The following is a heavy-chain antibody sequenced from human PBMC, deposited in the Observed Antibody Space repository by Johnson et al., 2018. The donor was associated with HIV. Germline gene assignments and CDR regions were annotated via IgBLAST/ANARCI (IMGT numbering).Heavy chain of an antibody. CDR3: GREGRRSSRYGFDF. D-gene: IGHD3-10*01. CDR2: IRYDGSNK. Sequence: VQLVESGGGLIQPGGSLRLSCAASGFTFSSYGMHWVRQAPGKGLEWVAFIRYDGSNKYYADSVKGRFTISRDNSKNTLYLQMNSLRVEDTAVYYCGREGRRSSRYGFDFWGQGTMVTVSS. J-gene: IGHJ3*01. V-gene: IGHV3-30*02. CDR1: GFTFSSYG.